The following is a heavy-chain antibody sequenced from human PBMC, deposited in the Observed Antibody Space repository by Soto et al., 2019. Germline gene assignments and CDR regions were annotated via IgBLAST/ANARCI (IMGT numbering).Heavy chain of an antibody. J-gene: IGHJ6*02. V-gene: IGHV5-51*01. CDR3: ARQEGATVLFYYGMDV. Sequence: GESLKISCKGSGYNFTNYWIGWVRQMPGKGLEWMGIICPGDSDTRYSPFFQGQVTISAGKSISAAYLQWSSLKASDTAMYYCARQEGATVLFYYGMDVWGQGTTVTVSS. CDR2: ICPGDSDT. D-gene: IGHD1-26*01. CDR1: GYNFTNYW.